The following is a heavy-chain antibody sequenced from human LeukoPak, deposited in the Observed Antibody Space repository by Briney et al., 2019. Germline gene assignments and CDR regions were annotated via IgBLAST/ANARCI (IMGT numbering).Heavy chain of an antibody. CDR3: ASDRVLGSGSLDN. J-gene: IGHJ4*02. V-gene: IGHV3-74*01. Sequence: GGSLRLSCTVPGFTFSDVWMHWVRRAPGKGPVWVSRIRGDGDDTNYADSVKGRFTISRDNAQNTLYLQMNSLRAEDTAVYYCASDRVLGSGSLDNWGQGTLVTVSS. CDR1: GFTFSDVW. CDR2: IRGDGDDT. D-gene: IGHD3-10*01.